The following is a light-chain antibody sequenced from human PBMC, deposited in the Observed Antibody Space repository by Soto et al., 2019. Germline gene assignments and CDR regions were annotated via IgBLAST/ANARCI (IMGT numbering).Light chain of an antibody. Sequence: DIQMTQSPSSLSASVGDRVTITCRASQGISNYLAWYQQKPGKVPKLLIYAASTLHSGVPSRFSGSGSVTDFTLTISSLQPEDVATYYCQKYNSAHPWTFGQGTRVEIK. V-gene: IGKV1-27*01. J-gene: IGKJ1*01. CDR2: AAS. CDR3: QKYNSAHPWT. CDR1: QGISNY.